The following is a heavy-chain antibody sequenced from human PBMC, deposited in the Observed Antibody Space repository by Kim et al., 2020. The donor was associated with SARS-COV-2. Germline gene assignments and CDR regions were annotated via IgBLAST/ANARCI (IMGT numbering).Heavy chain of an antibody. Sequence: GGSLRLSCSASGISFGDYAMSWFRQAPGKGLEWVASIRSKAYDGPTEYAASVKGRFTVSRDDSTSIAYLQMNSLKTEDTGIYYCNGDHGGLEAFDIWGQGKMVTVSS. CDR2: IRSKAYDGPT. CDR1: GISFGDYA. V-gene: IGHV3-49*03. CDR3: NGDHGGLEAFDI. J-gene: IGHJ3*02. D-gene: IGHD4-17*01.